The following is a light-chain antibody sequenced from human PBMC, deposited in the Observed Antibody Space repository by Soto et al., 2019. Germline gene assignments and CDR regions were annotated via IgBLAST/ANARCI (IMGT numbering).Light chain of an antibody. CDR3: SSYAGSNNRV. CDR1: SSDVGGYDY. CDR2: EVS. Sequence: QSALTQPPSASGSPGQSVTISCTGTSSDVGGYDYVSWFQQHPGKAPKLMIYEVSKRPSGVPDRFSGSKSGNTASLTVSGLQAEDEADCYCSSYAGSNNRVFGGGTKVTVL. J-gene: IGLJ2*01. V-gene: IGLV2-8*01.